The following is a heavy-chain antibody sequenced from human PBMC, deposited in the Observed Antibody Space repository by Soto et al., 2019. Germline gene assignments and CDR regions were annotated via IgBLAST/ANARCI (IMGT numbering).Heavy chain of an antibody. D-gene: IGHD4-17*01. CDR1: GYTFTSYY. CDR2: INPSGGST. Sequence: ASVKVSCKASGYTFTSYYMHWVRQAPGQGLERMGIINPSGGSTSYAQKFQGRVTMTRDTSTSTVYMELSSLRSEDTAVYYCARDRATVTTKVYYYGMDGWGQGTTVTVSS. CDR3: ARDRATVTTKVYYYGMDG. V-gene: IGHV1-46*01. J-gene: IGHJ6*02.